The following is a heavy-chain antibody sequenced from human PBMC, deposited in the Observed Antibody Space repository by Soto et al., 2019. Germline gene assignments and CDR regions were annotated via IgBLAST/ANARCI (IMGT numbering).Heavy chain of an antibody. D-gene: IGHD5-18*01. CDR1: GFTFSNYG. V-gene: IGHV3-33*01. Sequence: QVQLVESGGGVVQPGRSLRLSCAASGFTFSNYGMHWVRQAPGKGLEWVALIWYDGSNKYYADSVKGRFTISRDNSKNTLYLQMNSLRAEDTAVYYCARVRYSYGENYYYYYGMDVWGQGTTVTVSS. CDR2: IWYDGSNK. J-gene: IGHJ6*02. CDR3: ARVRYSYGENYYYYYGMDV.